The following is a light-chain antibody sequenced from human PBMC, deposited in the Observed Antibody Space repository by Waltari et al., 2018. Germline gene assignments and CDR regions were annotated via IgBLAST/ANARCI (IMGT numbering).Light chain of an antibody. V-gene: IGLV1-44*01. J-gene: IGLJ3*02. CDR1: ASNIGGNL. Sequence: QSVLTQPPSASGTPGQSVTISCSGGASNIGGNLVNWYQQLPGKAPKLLIYRSDQRPSGVPDRFSGSKSGTSACLAISGLQSEYEADYFCASWDDSLNGHWVFGGGTKVTVL. CDR2: RSD. CDR3: ASWDDSLNGHWV.